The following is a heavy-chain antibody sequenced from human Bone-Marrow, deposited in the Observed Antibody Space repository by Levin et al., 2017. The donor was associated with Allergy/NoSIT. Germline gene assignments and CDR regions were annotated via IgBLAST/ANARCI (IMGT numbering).Heavy chain of an antibody. CDR3: ASWAVYHYDRSAFDYFYYAMDV. D-gene: IGHD3-22*01. CDR2: ISAGGNYI. CDR1: GILFSSYD. J-gene: IGHJ6*02. V-gene: IGHV3-21*01. Sequence: GGSLRLSCAASGILFSSYDMNWVRQAPGKGLEWVSSISAGGNYIYYADSVKGRFTISRDNAKNSLFLQMNSLRAEDTAVYYCASWAVYHYDRSAFDYFYYAMDVWGQGTTVTVSS.